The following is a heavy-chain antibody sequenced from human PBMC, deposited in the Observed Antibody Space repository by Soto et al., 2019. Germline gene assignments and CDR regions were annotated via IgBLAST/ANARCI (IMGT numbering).Heavy chain of an antibody. V-gene: IGHV1-18*01. CDR3: AREGGLLLWFGELDDAFDI. J-gene: IGHJ3*02. CDR1: GYTFTSYG. Sequence: QVQLVQSGAEVKKPGASVKVSCKASGYTFTSYGISWVRQAPGQGLEWMGWISAYNGNTNYAQKLQGRVTMTTDTSTSTAYMELRSLRSDDTAVYYCAREGGLLLWFGELDDAFDIWGQGTMVTVSS. CDR2: ISAYNGNT. D-gene: IGHD3-10*01.